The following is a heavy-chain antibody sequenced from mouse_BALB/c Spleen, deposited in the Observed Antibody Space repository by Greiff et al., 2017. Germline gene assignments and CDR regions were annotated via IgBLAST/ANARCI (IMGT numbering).Heavy chain of an antibody. V-gene: IGHV5-6-5*01. CDR3: ARSGDYDVVMAY. Sequence: EVMLVESGGGLVKPGGSLKLSCAASGFTFSSYAMSWVRQTPEKRLEWVASISSGGSTYYPDSVKGRFTISRDNARNILYLQMSSLRSEDTAMYYCARSGDYDVVMAYWGQGTTLTVSS. J-gene: IGHJ2*01. CDR2: ISSGGST. D-gene: IGHD2-4*01. CDR1: GFTFSSYA.